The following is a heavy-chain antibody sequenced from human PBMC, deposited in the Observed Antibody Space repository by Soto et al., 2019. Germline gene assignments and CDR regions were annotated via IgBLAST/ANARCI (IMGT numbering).Heavy chain of an antibody. CDR3: ARVFMQESSSWYSDWFDP. Sequence: GGSLRLSCAASGFTFSSYAMHWVRQAPGKGLEWVAVISYDGSNKYYADSVKGRFTISRDNSKNTLYLQMNSLRAEDTAVYYCARVFMQESSSWYSDWFDPWGQGTLVTVPS. CDR1: GFTFSSYA. D-gene: IGHD6-13*01. V-gene: IGHV3-30-3*01. J-gene: IGHJ5*02. CDR2: ISYDGSNK.